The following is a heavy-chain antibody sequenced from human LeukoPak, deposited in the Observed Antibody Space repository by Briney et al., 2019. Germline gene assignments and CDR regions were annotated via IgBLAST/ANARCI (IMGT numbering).Heavy chain of an antibody. CDR3: AREGLDY. J-gene: IGHJ4*02. Sequence: ASVKVSCKASGGTLSDYAINWVRQATGQGLEWMGYKNPNSGNSAYAQKFQGRVTITTDASITTAYMELSGLRSEDTALYYCAREGLDYWGQGTLVTVSS. CDR1: GGTLSDYA. CDR2: KNPNSGNS. V-gene: IGHV1-8*03.